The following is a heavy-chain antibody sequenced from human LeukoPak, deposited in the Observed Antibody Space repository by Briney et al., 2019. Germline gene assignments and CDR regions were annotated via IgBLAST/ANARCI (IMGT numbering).Heavy chain of an antibody. CDR1: GGSITSSSYY. D-gene: IGHD2-2*01. Sequence: SETLSLTCSVSGGSITSSSYYWAWIRQPPEKGLEWIGSIYYTGGTYYSPSLKSRVTISVDTSKNQFSLKLSSVTAADTAVYYCARIALVPAALHFDYWGQGTLVTVSS. V-gene: IGHV4-39*07. CDR2: IYYTGGT. J-gene: IGHJ4*02. CDR3: ARIALVPAALHFDY.